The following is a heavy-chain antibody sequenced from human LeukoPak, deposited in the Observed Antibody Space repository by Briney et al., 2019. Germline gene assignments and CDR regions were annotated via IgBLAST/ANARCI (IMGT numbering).Heavy chain of an antibody. V-gene: IGHV1-2*02. CDR3: ARANFLYCSSTTCLFDY. D-gene: IGHD2-2*01. Sequence: ASVKVSCKACGYTFTDYYMHWVRQAPGQGVEWVGWINPNDGDTNYAQKFQGRVTMTRDTSISTAHMEVSRLRSDDTAVYYCARANFLYCSSTTCLFDYWGQGTLVTVSS. CDR1: GYTFTDYY. J-gene: IGHJ4*02. CDR2: INPNDGDT.